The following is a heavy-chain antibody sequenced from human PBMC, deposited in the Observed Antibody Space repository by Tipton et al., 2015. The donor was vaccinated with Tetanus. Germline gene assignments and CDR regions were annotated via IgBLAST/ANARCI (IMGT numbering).Heavy chain of an antibody. J-gene: IGHJ4*02. CDR2: ISYDASTQ. CDR3: ARDGEWVLSYFDY. CDR1: GFTFSTYG. Sequence: QLVQSGGGVVQPGKSLRLSCAASGFTFSTYGMHWVRQAPGKGPEWVAAISYDASTQYYADSVKGRFTISRDKSKNTLFLQMDSLRPEDTAVYYCARDGEWVLSYFDYWGQGTLVIVSS. D-gene: IGHD3-10*01. V-gene: IGHV3-30*03.